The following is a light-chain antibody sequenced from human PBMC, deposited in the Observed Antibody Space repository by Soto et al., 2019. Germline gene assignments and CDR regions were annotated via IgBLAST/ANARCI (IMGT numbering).Light chain of an antibody. CDR2: DVT. V-gene: IGLV2-14*03. Sequence: QSVLTQPASVSGSPGQSITISCTGTSSDVGAYNYVSWYQHYPGKAPKLMIYDVTDRPSGVSNRFSGSKSGNTASLTISGLQAEDEADYYCSSYTSSSTLVFGGGTKLTVL. CDR1: SSDVGAYNY. CDR3: SSYTSSSTLV. J-gene: IGLJ2*01.